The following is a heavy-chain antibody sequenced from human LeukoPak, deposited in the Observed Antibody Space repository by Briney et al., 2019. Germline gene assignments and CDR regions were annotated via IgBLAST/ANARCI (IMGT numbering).Heavy chain of an antibody. CDR3: ARFQAGIGVY. V-gene: IGHV4-31*03. CDR1: GGSISSGGYY. J-gene: IGHJ4*02. CDR2: IYYSGST. D-gene: IGHD1-1*01. Sequence: SETLSLTCTVSGGSISSGGYYWSWIRQHPGKGLEWIGYIYYSGSTYYNPSLKSRVTISVDTSKNQFSLKLSSVTAADTAVYYCARFQAGIGVYWGQGTLVTVSS.